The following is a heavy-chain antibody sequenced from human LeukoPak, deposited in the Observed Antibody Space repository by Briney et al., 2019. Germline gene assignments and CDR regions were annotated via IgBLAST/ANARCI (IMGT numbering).Heavy chain of an antibody. J-gene: IGHJ5*02. CDR2: TYYRSKWYY. CDR1: GDSVSSNSAA. CDR3: ARDGSKGRSSSWYEGFDP. D-gene: IGHD6-13*01. V-gene: IGHV6-1*01. Sequence: PSQTLSLTCAISGDSVSSNSAAWNWIRQSPSRGLEWLGRTYYRSKWYYDYAVSLKSRIIINPDTSKNQFSLQLNSMTPEDTAVYYCARDGSKGRSSSWYEGFDPWGQGTLVTVSS.